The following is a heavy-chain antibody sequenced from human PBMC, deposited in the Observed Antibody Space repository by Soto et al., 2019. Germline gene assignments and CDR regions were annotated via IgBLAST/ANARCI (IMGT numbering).Heavy chain of an antibody. CDR1: GYRFARYW. D-gene: IGHD2-15*01. CDR2: IYPDDSDT. J-gene: IGHJ6*04. CDR3: ASRALYCKGFTCSWS. Sequence: GASLKISCKTAGYRFARYWIGWVRQTPGKGLEWMGVIYPDDSDTRYSPSFLGHVTISADESLNTATLQWSSLRASDSAMYYCASRALYCKGFTCSWSWGKGTTVTVSS. V-gene: IGHV5-51*01.